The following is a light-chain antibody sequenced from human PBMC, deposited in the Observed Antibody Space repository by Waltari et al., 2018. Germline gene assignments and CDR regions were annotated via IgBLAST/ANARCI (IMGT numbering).Light chain of an antibody. J-gene: IGLJ3*02. V-gene: IGLV2-14*01. CDR2: EVS. CDR3: SSYTRSNTWV. Sequence: QSALTQPASVSGSPGQSITISCPGPSSAVGGYTHVPWYEQHPGKAPNLIIYEVSDRSSGVSNRFSGSKSANTASLTISGLQTEDEADYYCSSYTRSNTWVFGGGTRLTVL. CDR1: SSAVGGYTH.